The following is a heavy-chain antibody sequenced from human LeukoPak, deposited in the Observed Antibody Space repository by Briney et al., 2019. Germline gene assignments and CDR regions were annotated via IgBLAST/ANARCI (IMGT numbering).Heavy chain of an antibody. Sequence: GGSLRLSCAASGFTFSSYALSWVRQAPGKGLEWVSAVSGSGGSTYYADSVRGRFTVSRDNSRNTLYLQMNSLGAEDTAVYHCAKVPSGNYAIDYWGQGTLVTVSS. CDR3: AKVPSGNYAIDY. J-gene: IGHJ4*02. CDR1: GFTFSSYA. CDR2: VSGSGGST. V-gene: IGHV3-23*01. D-gene: IGHD1-26*01.